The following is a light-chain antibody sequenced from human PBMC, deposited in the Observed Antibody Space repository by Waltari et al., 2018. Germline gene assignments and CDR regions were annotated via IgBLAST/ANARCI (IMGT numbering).Light chain of an antibody. CDR1: SXDVXXXXY. J-gene: IGLJ1*01. CDR3: SSYTSSSTGXV. Sequence: QSALTXPASVSGSXGQSITISCXGTSXDVXXXXYVSWYQQHPGKAPKLMIYEVSNRPSGVSNRFSGSKSGNTASLTISGLQAEXXADYYCSSYTSSSTGXVXGTGTKVTVL. CDR2: EVS. V-gene: IGLV2-14*01.